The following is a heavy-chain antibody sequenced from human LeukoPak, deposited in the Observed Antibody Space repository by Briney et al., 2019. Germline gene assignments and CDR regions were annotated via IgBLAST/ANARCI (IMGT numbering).Heavy chain of an antibody. D-gene: IGHD6-13*01. V-gene: IGHV5-51*01. J-gene: IGHJ4*02. CDR3: ASVYSSTSWDY. CDR1: GYSFTTYW. Sequence: GESLKISCKGSGYSFTTYWIGWVRQMPGKGLEWMGVIFPADSDTRYSPSSQGQVTISADKSISTAYLQWSSLKASDTAMYYCASVYSSTSWDYWGQGTLVTVSS. CDR2: IFPADSDT.